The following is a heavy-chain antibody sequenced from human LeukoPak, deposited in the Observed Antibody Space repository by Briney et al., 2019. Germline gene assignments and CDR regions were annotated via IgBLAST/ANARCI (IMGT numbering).Heavy chain of an antibody. CDR3: AKVKVAILPADPYFDY. D-gene: IGHD2-2*01. J-gene: IGHJ4*02. CDR1: GFTFSSYA. Sequence: PGGSLRLSCAASGFTFSSYAMHWVRQAPGKGLEWVAFIRYDESNKYYADSVKGRFTISRDNSKNTLDLQMNSLRAEDTAVYYCAKVKVAILPADPYFDYWGQGTLVTVSS. V-gene: IGHV3-30*02. CDR2: IRYDESNK.